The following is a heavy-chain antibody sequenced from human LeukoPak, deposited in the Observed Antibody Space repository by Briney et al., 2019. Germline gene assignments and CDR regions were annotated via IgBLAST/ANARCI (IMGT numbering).Heavy chain of an antibody. Sequence: PGGSLRLSCAASGFTFSSYAMSWVRQAPGKGLDWVSAILGSGGSTYYADSVKGRFTISRDNSKNTLYLQVNSLRAEDTAIFYCAKYERVAGRPWYFDYWGQGTLVTVSS. CDR3: AKYERVAGRPWYFDY. J-gene: IGHJ4*02. D-gene: IGHD6-19*01. CDR2: ILGSGGST. V-gene: IGHV3-23*01. CDR1: GFTFSSYA.